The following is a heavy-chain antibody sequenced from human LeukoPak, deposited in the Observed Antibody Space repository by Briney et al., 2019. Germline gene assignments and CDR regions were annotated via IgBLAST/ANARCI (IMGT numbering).Heavy chain of an antibody. D-gene: IGHD3-3*01. V-gene: IGHV5-51*01. CDR2: IYPDDSDT. Sequence: GESLQIYCKGSGYSFSSYWIGWARPLPGKGLEWMGIIYPDDSDTRYSPSFQGQVTISADKSSSTAYLQWSSLKASGTAMYYCARLGSSFLESGDAFDIWGQGTMVTVSS. J-gene: IGHJ3*02. CDR1: GYSFSSYW. CDR3: ARLGSSFLESGDAFDI.